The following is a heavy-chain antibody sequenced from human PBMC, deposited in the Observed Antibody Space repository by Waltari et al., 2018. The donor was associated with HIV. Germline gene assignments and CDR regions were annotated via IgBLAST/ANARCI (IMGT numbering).Heavy chain of an antibody. V-gene: IGHV4-34*01. CDR1: GGSFSGYY. J-gene: IGHJ6*02. D-gene: IGHD2-2*01. CDR3: ARGVLGYCSSTSCLYYYYGMDV. CDR2: INHSGST. Sequence: QVQLQQWGAGLLKPSETLSLTCAVYGGSFSGYYWSWIRQPPGKGLEWIGEINHSGSTNYNPSLKSRVTISVDTSKNQFSLKLSSVTAADTAVYYCARGVLGYCSSTSCLYYYYGMDVWGQGTTVTVSS.